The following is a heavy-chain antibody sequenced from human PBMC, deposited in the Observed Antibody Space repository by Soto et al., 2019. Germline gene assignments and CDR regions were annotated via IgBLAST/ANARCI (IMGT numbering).Heavy chain of an antibody. CDR2: ITSRSSTI. Sequence: PGGSLRLSCAASGFTFSSYEMNWVRQAPGKGLEWLSFITSRSSTIYYADSVRGRFTISRDNAKNSLYLQMNSLRDEDTAVYYCVRDGLDYYYGMDVWGQGTTVTVSS. CDR3: VRDGLDYYYGMDV. V-gene: IGHV3-48*02. J-gene: IGHJ6*02. CDR1: GFTFSSYE.